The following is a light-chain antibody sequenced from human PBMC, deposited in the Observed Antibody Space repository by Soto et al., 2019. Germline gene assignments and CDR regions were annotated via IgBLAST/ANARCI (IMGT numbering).Light chain of an antibody. CDR2: GAS. CDR3: QQYSSWVT. J-gene: IGKJ4*01. CDR1: QTIASN. V-gene: IGKV3-15*01. Sequence: EIVMTQSPVTLSLSPGDTATLSCRASQTIASNFAWYQHQPGQPPSLLLYGASTRATGIPARFSGSGSGTEFTLTITKLQSEDFSVYYGQQYSSWVTFGGGTQLEI.